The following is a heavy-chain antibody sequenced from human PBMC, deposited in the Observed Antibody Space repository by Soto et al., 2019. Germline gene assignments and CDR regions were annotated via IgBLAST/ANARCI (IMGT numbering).Heavy chain of an antibody. J-gene: IGHJ3*02. CDR2: IYYSGST. D-gene: IGHD2-21*02. Sequence: SETLSLTCTVSGGSISSGDYYWSWIRQPPGKGLEWIGYIYYSGSTYYNPSLKSRVTISVDTSKNQFSLKLSSVTAADTAVYYCASRTLAYCGGDCYSHAFDIWGQGTMVTVSS. V-gene: IGHV4-30-4*01. CDR3: ASRTLAYCGGDCYSHAFDI. CDR1: GGSISSGDYY.